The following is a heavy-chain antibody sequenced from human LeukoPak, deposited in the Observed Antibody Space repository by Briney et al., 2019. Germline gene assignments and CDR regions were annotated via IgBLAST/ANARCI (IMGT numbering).Heavy chain of an antibody. V-gene: IGHV4-34*01. CDR3: ARGVLGPYYFDL. CDR1: GGTFRGYY. J-gene: IGHJ2*01. D-gene: IGHD7-27*01. Sequence: ASETLSLTCAVYGGTFRGYYRSWIRQPPGKGLEWIGEIHYTGATNYKPSLKSRVTISGDPSKNQVSLRVYSVTAADTAVYYCARGVLGPYYFDLWGRGTLVTVSS. CDR2: IHYTGAT.